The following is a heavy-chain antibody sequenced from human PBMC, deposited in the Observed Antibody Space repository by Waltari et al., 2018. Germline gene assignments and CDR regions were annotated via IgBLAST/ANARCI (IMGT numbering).Heavy chain of an antibody. CDR1: GFPVILNY. V-gene: IGHV3-66*01. J-gene: IGHJ4*02. D-gene: IGHD1-1*01. Sequence: EVKLVESGGQLVQPGGSLRLACAASGFPVILNYMTWVRQAPGKGLEWLSLIDSGGGTSYADSVKGRFTISRDISKNTLFLQMNNLGVEDTAVYYCARVATGTTGPVDYWGQGAQVTVSS. CDR2: IDSGGGT. CDR3: ARVATGTTGPVDY.